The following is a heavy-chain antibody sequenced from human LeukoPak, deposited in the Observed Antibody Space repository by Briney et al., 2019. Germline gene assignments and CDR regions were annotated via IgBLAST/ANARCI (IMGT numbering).Heavy chain of an antibody. CDR3: ARDGSGYYFDH. V-gene: IGHV4-59*01. CDR2: IYYSGST. Sequence: SETLSLTCTVSGGSISSYYWSWIRQPPGKGLEWIGYIYYSGSTNYNPSLKSRVTISVDTSKNQFSLKLSSVTAADTAVYYCARDGSGYYFDHWGQGTLVTVSS. J-gene: IGHJ4*02. CDR1: GGSISSYY. D-gene: IGHD3-22*01.